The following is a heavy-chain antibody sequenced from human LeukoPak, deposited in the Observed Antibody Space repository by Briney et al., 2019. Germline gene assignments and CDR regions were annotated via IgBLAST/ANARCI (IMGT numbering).Heavy chain of an antibody. CDR3: ARHGGQQLAHDAFDI. CDR1: GGSISSSY. Sequence: PSETLSLTCTVSGGSISSSYWSWIRQPPGKGLEWIGYSGDTNYNTSHKSRVTISIDTSKNNFSLKLCSLNAADSAVYYWARHGGQQLAHDAFDIWGQGTMVTVSS. D-gene: IGHD6-13*01. V-gene: IGHV4-59*08. J-gene: IGHJ3*02. CDR2: SGDT.